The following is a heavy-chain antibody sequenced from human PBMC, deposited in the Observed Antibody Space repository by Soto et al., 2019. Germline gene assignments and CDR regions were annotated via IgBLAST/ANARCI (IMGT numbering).Heavy chain of an antibody. CDR1: GFTVTIYA. Sequence: GGALNLSCAASGFTVTIYAMCWFRQAPVKVLEWVSSISVSGDRTNYADSVKGRFTVSRDNSKNTVFLQMNSLRVEDTAVYYCAKDLHNTSNWSSRYADSWGQGTLVTVSS. V-gene: IGHV3-23*01. D-gene: IGHD4-4*01. CDR2: ISVSGDRT. CDR3: AKDLHNTSNWSSRYADS. J-gene: IGHJ5*01.